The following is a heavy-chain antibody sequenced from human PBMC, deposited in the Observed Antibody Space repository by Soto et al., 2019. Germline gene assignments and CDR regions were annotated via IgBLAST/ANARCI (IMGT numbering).Heavy chain of an antibody. D-gene: IGHD1-26*01. CDR1: GFTFSSYG. CDR3: AKGKGVGATPNGANC. Sequence: EMQVLESGGGLVQPGGSLRLSCAASGFTFSSYGMNWVRQAPGKGLEWVSGIRSDGDTTYNADSVKGRFTVSRDTSKNTVDLQINSLRAEVTAVYYCAKGKGVGATPNGANCWGQGTLVTVSS. V-gene: IGHV3-23*01. J-gene: IGHJ4*02. CDR2: IRSDGDTT.